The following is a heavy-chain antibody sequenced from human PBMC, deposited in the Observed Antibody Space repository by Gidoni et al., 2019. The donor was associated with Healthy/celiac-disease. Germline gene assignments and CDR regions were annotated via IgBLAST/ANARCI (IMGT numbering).Heavy chain of an antibody. Sequence: QLVQSGAEVKNPGPSVKASCKASGYTFTTYGISWVRQAPGQGLEWMGWISASNVNTNKAQKLQGRGTMTTDTSTSTADMELRSLRSDDADGYYCARVSEIVQKYRLVDYWGQGTLVTVSS. CDR3: ARVSEIVQKYRLVDY. V-gene: IGHV1-18*01. J-gene: IGHJ4*02. CDR1: GYTFTTYG. CDR2: ISASNVNT. D-gene: IGHD3-22*01.